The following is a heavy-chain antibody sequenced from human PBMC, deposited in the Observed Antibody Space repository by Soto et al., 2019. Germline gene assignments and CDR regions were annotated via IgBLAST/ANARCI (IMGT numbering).Heavy chain of an antibody. V-gene: IGHV4-59*01. CDR2: IYYSGST. J-gene: IGHJ4*02. CDR3: ARVGGVAARTFEY. D-gene: IGHD6-6*01. Sequence: KASETLSLTCTVSGGSINDFYWSWIRQPPGKGLEWIGYIYYSGSTDYNPSLKGRVTISVDTSKNQFSLKLRSVTAADTAVYYCARVGGVAARTFEYWGQRTLVTFSS. CDR1: GGSINDFY.